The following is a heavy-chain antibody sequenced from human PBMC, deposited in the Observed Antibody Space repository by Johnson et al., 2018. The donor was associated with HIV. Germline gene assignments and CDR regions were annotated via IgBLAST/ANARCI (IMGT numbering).Heavy chain of an antibody. D-gene: IGHD5/OR15-5a*01. J-gene: IGHJ3*02. CDR3: ARDHSVYDIPAGAFDI. V-gene: IGHV3-7*03. CDR2: IKQAGSEK. CDR1: GFTFSSYA. Sequence: MLLVESGGGLVQPGGSLRLSCAASGFTFSSYAMSWVRQAPGKGLEWVANIKQAGSEKYYVDSVKGRFTISRDNAKNSLYVQMNSLRAEDTAVYYCARDHSVYDIPAGAFDIWGQGTMVTVSS.